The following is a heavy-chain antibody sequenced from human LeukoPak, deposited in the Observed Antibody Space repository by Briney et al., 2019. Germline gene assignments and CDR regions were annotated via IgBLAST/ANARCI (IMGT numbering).Heavy chain of an antibody. CDR3: VRGTPTPGIDY. V-gene: IGHV7-4-1*02. CDR1: GYPFSAHF. J-gene: IGHJ4*02. Sequence: ASVKVSCKASGYPFSAHFLNWVRQAPGQGLEWMGNIDTTTGNPRYAQDFTGRFVFSLDTSVSTAYLQITSLKADDTAAYYCVRGTPTPGIDYWGQGTQVTVSS. D-gene: IGHD3-10*01. CDR2: IDTTTGNP.